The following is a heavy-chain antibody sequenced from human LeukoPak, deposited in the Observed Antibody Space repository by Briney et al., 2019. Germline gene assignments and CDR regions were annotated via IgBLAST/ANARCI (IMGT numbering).Heavy chain of an antibody. D-gene: IGHD2-2*01. J-gene: IGHJ4*02. V-gene: IGHV3-30*18. Sequence: PGGSLRLSCAASGFTFSRFGMHWVRQAPGKGLEWVAVISYDGSNKYYTDSVKGRFTISRDNSKNTLYLQMNSLRAEDTAVYYCAKDTSAVSYFDYWGQGTLVTVSS. CDR2: ISYDGSNK. CDR3: AKDTSAVSYFDY. CDR1: GFTFSRFG.